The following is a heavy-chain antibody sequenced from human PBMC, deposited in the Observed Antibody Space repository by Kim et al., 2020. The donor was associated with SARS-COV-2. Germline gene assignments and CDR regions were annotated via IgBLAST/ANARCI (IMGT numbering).Heavy chain of an antibody. CDR3: ARAGLGREWLRFFDY. CDR2: INAGNGNT. Sequence: ASVKVSCKASGYTFTSYAMHWVRQAPGQRLEWMGWINAGNGNTKYSQKFQGRVTITRDTSASTAYMELSSLRSEDTAVYYCARAGLGREWLRFFDYWGQGTMVTVSS. CDR1: GYTFTSYA. V-gene: IGHV1-3*01. D-gene: IGHD5-12*01. J-gene: IGHJ4*02.